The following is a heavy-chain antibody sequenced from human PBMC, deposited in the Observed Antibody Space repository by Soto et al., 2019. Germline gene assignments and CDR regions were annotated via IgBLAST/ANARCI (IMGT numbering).Heavy chain of an antibody. Sequence: GGSLRLSCAASGFTFSSYSMNWVRQAPGKGLEWVSYISSSSSTIYYADSVKGRFTISRDNAKNSLYLQMNSLRAEDTAVYYCARDALTAIGAFDIWGQGTMVTVSS. CDR1: GFTFSSYS. CDR2: ISSSSSTI. V-gene: IGHV3-48*01. J-gene: IGHJ3*02. CDR3: ARDALTAIGAFDI.